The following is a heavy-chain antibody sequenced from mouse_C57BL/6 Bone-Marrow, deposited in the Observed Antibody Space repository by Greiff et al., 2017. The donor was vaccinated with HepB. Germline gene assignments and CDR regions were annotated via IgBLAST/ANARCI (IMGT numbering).Heavy chain of an antibody. CDR1: GFTFSDYG. J-gene: IGHJ3*01. V-gene: IGHV5-17*01. Sequence: VQLKESGGGLVKPGGSLKLSCAASGFTFSDYGMHWVRQAPQKGLEWVAYISSGSSTIYYADTVKGRFTISRDNAKNTLFLQMTSLRSEDTAMYYCARKSYYSNYVLAWFADWGQGTLVTVSA. D-gene: IGHD2-5*01. CDR2: ISSGSSTI. CDR3: ARKSYYSNYVLAWFAD.